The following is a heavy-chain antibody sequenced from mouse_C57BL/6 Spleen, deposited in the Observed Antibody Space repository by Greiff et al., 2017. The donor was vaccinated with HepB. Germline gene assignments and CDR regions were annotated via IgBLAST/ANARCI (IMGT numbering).Heavy chain of an antibody. CDR3: ARPLYYDYDDYFDY. CDR2: INPYNGGT. CDR1: GYTFTDYY. V-gene: IGHV1-19*01. J-gene: IGHJ2*01. Sequence: EVQLQQSGPVLVKPGASVKMSCKASGYTFTDYYMNWVKQSHGKSLEWIGVINPYNGGTSYNQKFKGKATLTVDKSSSTAYMELNSLTSEDSAVYYSARPLYYDYDDYFDYWGQGTTLTVSS. D-gene: IGHD2-4*01.